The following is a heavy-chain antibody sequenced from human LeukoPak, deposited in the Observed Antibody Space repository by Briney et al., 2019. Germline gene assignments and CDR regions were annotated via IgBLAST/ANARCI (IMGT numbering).Heavy chain of an antibody. V-gene: IGHV4-34*01. J-gene: IGHJ6*02. CDR1: GGSFSGCY. D-gene: IGHD1-14*01. CDR3: TRSGLTGMRKYPRADYYYYGMDV. Sequence: PSETLFLTCAVYGGSFSGCYWSWLRQPPGKGLEWVGEINYNVEITNYNPSLKSRVTISVDTSKNQFSLKLTSVTAADTAVYYCTRSGLTGMRKYPRADYYYYGMDVWGQGTAVPVSS. CDR2: INYNVEIT.